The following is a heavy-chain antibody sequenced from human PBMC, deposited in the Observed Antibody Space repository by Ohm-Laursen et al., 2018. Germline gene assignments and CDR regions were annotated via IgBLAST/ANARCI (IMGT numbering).Heavy chain of an antibody. D-gene: IGHD7-27*01. CDR2: ISSSGST. CDR3: ARDLGFAAPMDV. CDR1: GGSISGYY. J-gene: IGHJ6*02. V-gene: IGHV4-4*07. Sequence: SETLSLTCTVSGGSISGYYWTWVRQPAGKGLEWIGRISSSGSTDYNPSLKSRVTMSVDTSKNQLSLKVNSVTAADTAVYYCARDLGFAAPMDVWGQGTTVTVSS.